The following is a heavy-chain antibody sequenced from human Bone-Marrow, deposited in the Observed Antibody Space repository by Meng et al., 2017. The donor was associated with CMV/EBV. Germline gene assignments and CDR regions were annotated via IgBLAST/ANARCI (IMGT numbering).Heavy chain of an antibody. CDR1: GFTVSSNY. V-gene: IGHV3-53*01. CDR2: IYSGGST. CDR3: ARDLRLYGMDV. J-gene: IGHJ6*02. Sequence: GESLKISCAASGFTVSSNYMSWVRQAPGKGLEWVSVIYSGGSTYYADSVKGRFTISRDNSKNTLYLQMNSLRAEDTAVYYCARDLRLYGMDVWDQGTTDTVSS.